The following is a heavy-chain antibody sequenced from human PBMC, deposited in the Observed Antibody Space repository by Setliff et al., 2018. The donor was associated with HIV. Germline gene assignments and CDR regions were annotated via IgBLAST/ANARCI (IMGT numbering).Heavy chain of an antibody. CDR1: GGSFSGYY. J-gene: IGHJ3*02. CDR2: INHSGGT. CDR3: ATCSVGWSREEHPRPDGAFHI. Sequence: PSETLSLTCAVYGGSFSGYYWSWIRQPPGKGLEWIGEINHSGGTNFNPSLKSRVTISVDKSKNQFSLKLSSVTAAETAVYYCATCSVGWSREEHPRPDGAFHIWGQGSMVTVSS. D-gene: IGHD3-3*01. V-gene: IGHV4-34*01.